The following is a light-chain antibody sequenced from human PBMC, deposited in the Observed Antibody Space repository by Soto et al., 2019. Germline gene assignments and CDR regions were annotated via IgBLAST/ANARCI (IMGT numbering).Light chain of an antibody. CDR3: TSYTSNTALV. J-gene: IGLJ1*01. CDR1: SSDIGSHDY. V-gene: IGLV2-14*01. Sequence: QSAPTQPASVFGSPGQSITISCTGTSSDIGSHDYVSWYQHHPGKAPKLIIYEVTNRPSGVSDRFSGSKSGSTASLTISGLQAEDEADYHCTSYTSNTALVFGTGTKVTVL. CDR2: EVT.